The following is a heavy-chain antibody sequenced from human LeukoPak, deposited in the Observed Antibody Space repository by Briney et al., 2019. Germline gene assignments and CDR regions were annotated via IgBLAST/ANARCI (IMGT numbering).Heavy chain of an antibody. CDR2: INPSSGGT. D-gene: IGHD6-13*01. CDR3: ARGRSSWYGTNNWFDP. Sequence: ASVKVSCKASGYTLTGYHMHWVRQAPGQGLEWMGWINPSSGGTNYAQTFQGRVTMTRDTSISTAYMELSSLRSDDTAVYYCARGRSSWYGTNNWFDPWGQGALVTVSS. CDR1: GYTLTGYH. J-gene: IGHJ5*02. V-gene: IGHV1-2*02.